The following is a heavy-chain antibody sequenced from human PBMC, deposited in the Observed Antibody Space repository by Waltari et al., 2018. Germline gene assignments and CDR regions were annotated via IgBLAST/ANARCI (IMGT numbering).Heavy chain of an antibody. CDR1: GYTFTGYY. J-gene: IGHJ5*02. CDR2: INPNSGGT. V-gene: IGHV1-2*02. Sequence: QVQLVQSGAEVKKPGASVKVSCKASGYTFTGYYMHWVRQAPGQGLEWMGWINPNSGGTNYAQKFQGRVTMTRDTSISTAYMELSRLRSDDTAVYYCARDQGYSVSSSDLNWFDPWGQGTLVTVSS. D-gene: IGHD6-6*01. CDR3: ARDQGYSVSSSDLNWFDP.